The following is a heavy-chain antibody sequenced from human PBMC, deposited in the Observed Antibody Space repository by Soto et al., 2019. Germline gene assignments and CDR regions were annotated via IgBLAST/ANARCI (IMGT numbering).Heavy chain of an antibody. J-gene: IGHJ5*02. CDR3: ARFASGKSAST. Sequence: GGFLRLSCAGSGFTFSDYLMSWARQAPGKGLEWVANIKYDGSEEYYVDSVRGRFTISRDNAMNSLHLQMNSLRADDTAVYYCARFASGKSASTWGQGTLVTVSS. CDR2: IKYDGSEE. D-gene: IGHD5-12*01. CDR1: GFTFSDYL. V-gene: IGHV3-7*05.